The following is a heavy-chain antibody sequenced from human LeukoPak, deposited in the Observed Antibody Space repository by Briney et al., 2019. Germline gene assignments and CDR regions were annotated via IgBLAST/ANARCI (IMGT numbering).Heavy chain of an antibody. CDR3: ASRPTDYYDSSSNWYDP. J-gene: IGHJ5*02. CDR1: GFTFSSYW. Sequence: GGSLRLSCAASGFTFSSYWMSWVRQAPGKGLEWVANIKQDGSEEYYVDSVKGRFTISRDNSKNSLYLQMNSLRDEDTAVYYCASRPTDYYDSSSNWYDPWGQGTLVTVSS. D-gene: IGHD3-22*01. V-gene: IGHV3-7*01. CDR2: IKQDGSEE.